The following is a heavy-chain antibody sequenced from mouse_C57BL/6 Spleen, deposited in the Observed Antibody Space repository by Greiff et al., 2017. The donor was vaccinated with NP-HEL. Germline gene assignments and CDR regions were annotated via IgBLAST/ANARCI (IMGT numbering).Heavy chain of an antibody. J-gene: IGHJ1*03. CDR1: GYTFTDYN. V-gene: IGHV1-22*01. CDR3: ARPSYYYGSSLWYFDV. Sequence: VQLKESGPELVKPGASVKMSCKASGYTFTDYNMHWVKQSHGKSLEWIGYINPNNGGTSYNQKFKGKATLTVNKSSSTAYMELRSLTSEDSAVYYCARPSYYYGSSLWYFDVWGTGTTVTVSS. D-gene: IGHD1-1*01. CDR2: INPNNGGT.